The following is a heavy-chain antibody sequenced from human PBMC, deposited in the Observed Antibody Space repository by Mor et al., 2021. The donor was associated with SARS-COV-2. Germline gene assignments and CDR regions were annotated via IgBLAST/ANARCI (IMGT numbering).Heavy chain of an antibody. V-gene: IGHV3-53*01. CDR2: IYSGGTT. Sequence: LEWVSLIYSGGTTHYADSVKGRFTISRDSSKNTLYLQMNNLRVEDTAVYYCARDGNGGGVWGK. D-gene: IGHD3-10*01. J-gene: IGHJ6*03. CDR3: ARDGNGGGV.